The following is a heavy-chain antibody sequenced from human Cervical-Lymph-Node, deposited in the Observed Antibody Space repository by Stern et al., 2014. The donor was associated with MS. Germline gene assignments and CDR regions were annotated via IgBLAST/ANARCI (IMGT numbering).Heavy chain of an antibody. CDR2: IYSDGTT. J-gene: IGHJ5*02. CDR1: GFAVSDNY. CDR3: ARDSHSGFRAES. Sequence: EVQLLESGGGFIQPGESLRLSCAASGFAVSDNYMSWVRQAPGKGLEWVSIIYSDGTTYYADSVKGRFTISRDNSKNTLFLQMNSLRVEDTAIYYCARDSHSGFRAESWGQGTLVTVSS. D-gene: IGHD6-19*01. V-gene: IGHV3-53*01.